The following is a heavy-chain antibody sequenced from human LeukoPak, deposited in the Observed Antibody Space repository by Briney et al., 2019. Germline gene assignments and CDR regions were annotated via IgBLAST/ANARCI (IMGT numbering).Heavy chain of an antibody. CDR1: GGTFSSYA. J-gene: IGHJ4*02. CDR3: ARPDSTKYDYVWGSYRS. Sequence: ASVTVSCKASGGTFSSYAISWVRQAPGQGLEWMGGIIPIFGTANYAQKFQGRVTITADESTSTAYMELSSLRSEDTAVYYCARPDSTKYDYVWGSYRSWGQGTLVTVSS. D-gene: IGHD3-16*02. CDR2: IIPIFGTA. V-gene: IGHV1-69*13.